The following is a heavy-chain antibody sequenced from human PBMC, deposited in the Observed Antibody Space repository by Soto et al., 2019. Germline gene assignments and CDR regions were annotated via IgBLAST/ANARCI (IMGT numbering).Heavy chain of an antibody. Sequence: QVQLVESGGGVVQPGRSLRLSCAASGFTFSSYAMHWVRQAPGKGLEWVAVISYDGSNKYYADSVKGRFTISRDNSKNTLYLQMNSLRAEDTALYYCARALVPFVDTAIQDYWGQGTLVTVSS. D-gene: IGHD5-18*01. V-gene: IGHV3-30-3*01. CDR3: ARALVPFVDTAIQDY. CDR2: ISYDGSNK. J-gene: IGHJ4*02. CDR1: GFTFSSYA.